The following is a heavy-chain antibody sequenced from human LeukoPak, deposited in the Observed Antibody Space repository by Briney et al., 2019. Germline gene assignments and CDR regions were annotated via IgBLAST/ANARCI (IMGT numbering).Heavy chain of an antibody. CDR1: GFTFGDYA. Sequence: GGSLRLSCIASGFTFGDYAMTWVRQAPGKGLEWVGFIRSKIYGGTPEYAASVKGRFTISRDDSKGIAYLQMDSLKTEDTAVYYCTRDQTPYYWGQGTLVTVSS. CDR2: IRSKIYGGTP. CDR3: TRDQTPYY. J-gene: IGHJ4*02. V-gene: IGHV3-49*04.